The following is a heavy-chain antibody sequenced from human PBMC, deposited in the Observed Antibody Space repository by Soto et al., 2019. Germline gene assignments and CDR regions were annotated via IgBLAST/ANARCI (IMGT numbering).Heavy chain of an antibody. Sequence: SVKVSCKASGYTFTNYAISWVRQAPGQGLEWMGGIIPIFGTANYAQKIQGRVMITADESTSTAYMELSSLRSEDTAVYYCARRYFDWLLESQGAFDIWGQGTMVTVSS. CDR1: GYTFTNYA. CDR2: IIPIFGTA. J-gene: IGHJ3*02. V-gene: IGHV1-69*13. D-gene: IGHD3-9*01. CDR3: ARRYFDWLLESQGAFDI.